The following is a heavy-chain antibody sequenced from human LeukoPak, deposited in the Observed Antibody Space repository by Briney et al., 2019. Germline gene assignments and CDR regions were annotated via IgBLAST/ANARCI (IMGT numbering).Heavy chain of an antibody. CDR2: INTNTGNP. Sequence: GASVKVSCKASGYTFTSYAMNWVRQAPGQGLEWMGWINTNTGNPTYAQGFTGRFVFSLDTSVSTAYLQISSLKAEDTAVYYCARGYCSSTSCYTNWFGPWGQGTLVTVSS. V-gene: IGHV7-4-1*02. D-gene: IGHD2-2*02. CDR3: ARGYCSSTSCYTNWFGP. J-gene: IGHJ5*02. CDR1: GYTFTSYA.